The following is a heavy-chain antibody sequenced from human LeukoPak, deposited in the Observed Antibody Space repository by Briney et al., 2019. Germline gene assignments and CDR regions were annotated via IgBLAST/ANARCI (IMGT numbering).Heavy chain of an antibody. CDR2: INPNSGGT. V-gene: IGHV1-2*02. J-gene: IGHJ6*03. Sequence: ASVKVSCKASGYTFTGYYMHWVRQAPGQGLEWMGWINPNSGGTNYAQKFQGRVTMTRDTSISTAYMELSRLRSDDTAVYYCARDSPEHYYYYYMDVWGKGTTVTVSS. CDR1: GYTFTGYY. CDR3: ARDSPEHYYYYYMDV.